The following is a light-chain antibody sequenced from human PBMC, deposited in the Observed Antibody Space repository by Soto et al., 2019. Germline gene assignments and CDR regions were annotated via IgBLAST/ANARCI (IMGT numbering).Light chain of an antibody. V-gene: IGKV3-20*01. CDR3: QQYGRSLPIT. CDR2: GAS. CDR1: QSVTNNY. J-gene: IGKJ5*01. Sequence: EIVLPQSPGTLSLSPGERATLSWRASQSVTNNYLAWYQPKPGQAPRLPIFGASTRPTGIPDRFSGSGSGTDVTLTISRVEPADFAVYYCQQYGRSLPITFGQGTRL.